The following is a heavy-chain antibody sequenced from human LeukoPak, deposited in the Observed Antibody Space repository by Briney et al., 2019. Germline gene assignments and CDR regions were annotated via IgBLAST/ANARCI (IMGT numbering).Heavy chain of an antibody. D-gene: IGHD2-15*01. CDR3: ARDTPLGCFDY. CDR2: IKQDGSVK. CDR1: GFTFSSSW. V-gene: IGHV3-7*01. Sequence: GGSLRLSCAASGFTFSSSWMSWVRQAPGKGLEWVANIKQDGSVKFYADSMKGRFTTSRDNAKDSLYLQMNSLRTEDTAVYYCARDTPLGCFDYWGQGTLVTVSS. J-gene: IGHJ4*02.